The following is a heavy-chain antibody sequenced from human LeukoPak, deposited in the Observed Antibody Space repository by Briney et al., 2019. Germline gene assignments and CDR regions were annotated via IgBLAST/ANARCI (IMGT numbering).Heavy chain of an antibody. J-gene: IGHJ6*02. CDR1: GYTFTSYY. CDR3: ARDPDCSGGSCYSNNTPGFGMDV. CDR2: INPSGGST. Sequence: GASVKVSCKASGYTFTSYYMHWVRQAPGQGLEWMGIINPSGGSTSYAQKFQGRVTMTRDTSTSTVYMELSSLRSEDTAVYYCARDPDCSGGSCYSNNTPGFGMDVWGRGTTVTVSS. D-gene: IGHD2-15*01. V-gene: IGHV1-46*01.